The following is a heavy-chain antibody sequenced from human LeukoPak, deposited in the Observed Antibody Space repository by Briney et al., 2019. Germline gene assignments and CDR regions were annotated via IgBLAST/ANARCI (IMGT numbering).Heavy chain of an antibody. CDR1: GFTFSSYA. V-gene: IGHV3-30-3*01. D-gene: IGHD5-18*01. CDR2: ISYDGSNK. CDR3: ARVYSYGPTYYYGMDV. Sequence: GRSLRLSCAASGFTFSSYAMHWVRQAPGKGLEWVAVISYDGSNKYYADSVKGRFTISRDNSKNTLYLQMNSLRAEDTAVYYCARVYSYGPTYYYGMDVWGQGTTVTVSS. J-gene: IGHJ6*02.